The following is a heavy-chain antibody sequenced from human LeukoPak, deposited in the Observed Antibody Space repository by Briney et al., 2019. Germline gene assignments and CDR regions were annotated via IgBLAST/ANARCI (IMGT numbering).Heavy chain of an antibody. Sequence: GTLSLTCAVSGGSISSSYWWSWIRHPPGKGLEWVSYISSSGSTIYYADSVKGRFTISRDNAKNSLYLQMNSLRAEDTAVYYCAELGITMIGGVWGKGTTVTISS. CDR1: GGSISSSYW. V-gene: IGHV3-48*03. D-gene: IGHD3-10*02. J-gene: IGHJ6*04. CDR2: ISSSGSTI. CDR3: AELGITMIGGV.